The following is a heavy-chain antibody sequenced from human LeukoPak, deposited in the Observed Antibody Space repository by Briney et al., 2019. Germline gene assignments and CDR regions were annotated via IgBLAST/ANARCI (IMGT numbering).Heavy chain of an antibody. CDR2: IYHSGST. V-gene: IGHV4-38-2*02. CDR3: ATQPRLGDFDY. J-gene: IGHJ4*02. D-gene: IGHD3-16*01. CDR1: GGSISSGYY. Sequence: SETLSLTCTVSGGSISSGYYWGWIRQPPGKGLEWIGSIYHSGSTYYNPSLKSRVTISVDTSKNQFSLKLSSVTAADTAVYYCATQPRLGDFDYWGQGTLVTVSS.